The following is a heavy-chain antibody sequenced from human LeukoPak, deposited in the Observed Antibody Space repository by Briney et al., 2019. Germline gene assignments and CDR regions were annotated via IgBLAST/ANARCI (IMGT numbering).Heavy chain of an antibody. J-gene: IGHJ5*02. D-gene: IGHD3-16*02. V-gene: IGHV4-31*03. CDR1: GGSISSGGYY. Sequence: SETLSLTCTVSGGSISSGGYYWSWIRQHPGKGLEWIGYIYYSGSTYYNPSLKSRVTISVDTSKNQFSLKLSSVTAADTAVYYCARFRHDYVWGSYRPSHNWFDPWGQGTLVTVSS. CDR3: ARFRHDYVWGSYRPSHNWFDP. CDR2: IYYSGST.